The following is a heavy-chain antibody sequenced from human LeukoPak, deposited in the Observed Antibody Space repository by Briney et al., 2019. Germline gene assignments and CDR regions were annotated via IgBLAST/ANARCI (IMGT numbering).Heavy chain of an antibody. CDR3: ARERTRGYSYGSDFDY. Sequence: QPGGSLRLSCAASGFTFSDYYMSWIRQAPGKGLEWVANIKQDGSEKYYVDSVKGRFTISRDNAKNSLYLQMNSLRAEDTAVYYRARERTRGYSYGSDFDYWGQGTLVTVSS. D-gene: IGHD5-18*01. J-gene: IGHJ4*02. CDR2: IKQDGSEK. CDR1: GFTFSDYY. V-gene: IGHV3-7*01.